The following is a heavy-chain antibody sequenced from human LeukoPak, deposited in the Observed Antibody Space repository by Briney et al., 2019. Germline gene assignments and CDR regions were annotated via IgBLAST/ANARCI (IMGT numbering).Heavy chain of an antibody. CDR3: ARYQLATLTKKGDY. Sequence: GGSLRLSCAASGFTLSGHYMSWIRQAPGKGLEWVSFISSSGSTIYYADSVKGRFTISRDNAKNSLFLQMNSLRAEDTAVYYCARYQLATLTKKGDYWGQGTLVTVSS. J-gene: IGHJ4*02. CDR1: GFTLSGHY. V-gene: IGHV3-11*01. CDR2: ISSSGSTI. D-gene: IGHD5-24*01.